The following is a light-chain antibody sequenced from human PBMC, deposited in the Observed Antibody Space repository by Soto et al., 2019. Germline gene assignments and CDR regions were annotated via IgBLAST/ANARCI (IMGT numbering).Light chain of an antibody. V-gene: IGKV1-33*01. Sequence: DIQMTQSPSSLSASVGDRVTITCQASQDIRNYLNWYQQKPGKAPKLLIFDTSNLETGVPSRFSGSGSGTDFAFTISSLQPEDIATYYCQHYDNLPPTWTFGQGTKVDIK. CDR3: QHYDNLPPTWT. J-gene: IGKJ1*01. CDR2: DTS. CDR1: QDIRNY.